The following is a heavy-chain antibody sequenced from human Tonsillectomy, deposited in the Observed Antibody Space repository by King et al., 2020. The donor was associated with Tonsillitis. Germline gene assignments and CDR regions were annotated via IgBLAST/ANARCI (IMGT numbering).Heavy chain of an antibody. D-gene: IGHD2-15*01. CDR1: GGSISSGGYS. CDR3: ARGGYCSGGSCYPRWFDP. J-gene: IGHJ5*02. Sequence: QLQESGSGLVKPSQTLSLTCVVSGGSISSGGYSWSWIRQPPGKGLEWIGYIDHSGSTYYNPSLKSRVTISLDRSENHFSLKLSSVTAADTAVYYCARGGYCSGGSCYPRWFDPWGQGTLVTVSS. CDR2: IDHSGST. V-gene: IGHV4-30-2*01.